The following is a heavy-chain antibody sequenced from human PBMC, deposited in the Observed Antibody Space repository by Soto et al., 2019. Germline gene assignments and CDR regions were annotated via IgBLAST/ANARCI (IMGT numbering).Heavy chain of an antibody. CDR3: ARESGGATATLDYYFIFTDV. V-gene: IGHV1-2*04. CDR2: INPNGGVT. CDR1: GDSFNDYY. Sequence: QVQLVQSGAEVRKPGASVTVSCRSSGDSFNDYYIHWVRQAPGQGFEWMGWINPNGGVTKYAQKFQGWVSMTRDTSLRTVYLHLSRLRSDDTAVYYCARESGGATATLDYYFIFTDVWGTGTTVTVSS. J-gene: IGHJ6*03. D-gene: IGHD5-12*01.